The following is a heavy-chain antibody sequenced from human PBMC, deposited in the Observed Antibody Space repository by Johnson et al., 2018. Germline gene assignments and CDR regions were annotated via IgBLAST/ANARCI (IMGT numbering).Heavy chain of an antibody. CDR1: GFTFINYA. J-gene: IGHJ3*02. D-gene: IGHD3-22*01. Sequence: QVQLVQSGGGVGQPGRSLRLSCAASGFTFINYAMHWVRQAPGKGLEWVAVVSYDGSNKYYADSVKGRITISRDNSKNTLYLQMNSLRAEDTAVYYCAIAGWGYYYDSSGYYDPYAFDIWGQGTMVTVSS. CDR3: AIAGWGYYYDSSGYYDPYAFDI. CDR2: VSYDGSNK. V-gene: IGHV3-30-3*01.